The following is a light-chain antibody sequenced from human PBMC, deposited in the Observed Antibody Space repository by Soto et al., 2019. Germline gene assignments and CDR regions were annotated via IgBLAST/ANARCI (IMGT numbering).Light chain of an antibody. CDR3: QSYDSSLSGYV. J-gene: IGLJ1*01. V-gene: IGLV1-40*01. CDR2: GNS. CDR1: SSNIGAGYD. Sequence: QSVLTQRPSVSGAPGQRVTISCTGSSSNIGAGYDVHWYQQLPGTAPKLLIYGNSNRPSGVPDRISGSKSGTSASLAITGLQAEDEADYYCQSYDSSLSGYVFGTGTKLTVL.